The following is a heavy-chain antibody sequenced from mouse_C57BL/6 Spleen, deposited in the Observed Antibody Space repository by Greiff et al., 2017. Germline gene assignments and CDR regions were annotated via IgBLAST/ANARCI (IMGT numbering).Heavy chain of an antibody. J-gene: IGHJ4*01. D-gene: IGHD1-1*01. V-gene: IGHV2-5*01. Sequence: VQVVESGPGLVQPSQSLSITCTVSGFSLTSYGVHWVRQSPGKGLEWLGVIWRGGSTDYNAAFMSRLSITKDNSKSQVFFKMNSLQADDTAIYYCAKAQIYYYGSSYGNYAMDYWGQGTSVTVSS. CDR1: GFSLTSYG. CDR2: IWRGGST. CDR3: AKAQIYYYGSSYGNYAMDY.